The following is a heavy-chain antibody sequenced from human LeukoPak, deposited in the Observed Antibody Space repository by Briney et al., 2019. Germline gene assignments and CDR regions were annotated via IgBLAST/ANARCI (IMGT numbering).Heavy chain of an antibody. D-gene: IGHD6-19*01. CDR3: ARDPAVAGLYNWFDP. CDR1: GGSISSYY. J-gene: IGHJ5*02. CDR2: IYTNWGT. V-gene: IGHV4-4*07. Sequence: SETLSLTCTVSGGSISSYYWSWIRQPAGRGLEWIGRIYTNWGTNYNPSLKSRVTMSVDTSKNQLSLQLSSVTAADTAVYYCARDPAVAGLYNWFDPWGQGTLVTVSS.